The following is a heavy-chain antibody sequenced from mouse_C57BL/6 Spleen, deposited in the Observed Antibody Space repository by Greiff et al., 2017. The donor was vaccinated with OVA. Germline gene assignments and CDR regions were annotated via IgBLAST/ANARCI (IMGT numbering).Heavy chain of an antibody. CDR1: GFTFSSYG. CDR3: ARHTDWDY. D-gene: IGHD2-13*01. J-gene: IGHJ2*01. V-gene: IGHV5-6*01. Sequence: EVHLVESGGDLVKPGGSLKLSCAASGFTFSSYGMSWVRQTPDKRLEWVATISSGGSYTYYPDSVKGRFTISRDNAKNTLYLQMSSLKSEDTAMYYCARHTDWDYWGQGTTLTVSS. CDR2: ISSGGSYT.